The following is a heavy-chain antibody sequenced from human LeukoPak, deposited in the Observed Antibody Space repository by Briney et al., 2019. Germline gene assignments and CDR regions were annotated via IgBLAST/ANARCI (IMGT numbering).Heavy chain of an antibody. Sequence: SETLSLTCAVYGGSFSGYYWSWIRQPPGKGLEWIGEINHSGSTNYNPSLKSRVTISVDTSKNQFSLKLSSVTAADTAVYYCARDVRDSSGYYLRAFGYWGQGTLVTVSS. CDR1: GGSFSGYY. J-gene: IGHJ4*02. D-gene: IGHD3-22*01. CDR3: ARDVRDSSGYYLRAFGY. V-gene: IGHV4-34*01. CDR2: INHSGST.